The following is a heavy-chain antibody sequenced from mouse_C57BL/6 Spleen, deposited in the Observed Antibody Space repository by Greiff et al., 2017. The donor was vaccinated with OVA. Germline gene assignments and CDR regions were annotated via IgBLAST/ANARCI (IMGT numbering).Heavy chain of an antibody. CDR2: IYPRSGNT. V-gene: IGHV1-81*01. Sequence: VQLQQSGAELARPGASVKLSCKASGYTFTSYGISWVKQRTGQGLEWIGEIYPRSGNTYYNEKFKGKATLTADKSSSTAYMELRSLTSEDSAVYFCARSRDGSSGNYFDYWGQGTTLTVSS. CDR3: ARSRDGSSGNYFDY. D-gene: IGHD1-1*01. CDR1: GYTFTSYG. J-gene: IGHJ2*01.